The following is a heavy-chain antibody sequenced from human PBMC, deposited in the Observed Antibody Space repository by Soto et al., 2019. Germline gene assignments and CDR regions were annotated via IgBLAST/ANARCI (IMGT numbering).Heavy chain of an antibody. Sequence: EAQLVESGGGLVQPGGPVRLSCAASGSIFIDVPMTGARQPPGRGRGWASTISSSSGSTYYADPGKGRLATSRDNSKNTLALQMNNLRVEDTAVYYCAKAPPIEGCGGNCYYYHYNGLDVWGQGTTVTVS. D-gene: IGHD2-15*01. CDR1: GSIFIDVP. J-gene: IGHJ6*02. V-gene: IGHV3-23*04. CDR2: ISSSSGST. CDR3: AKAPPIEGCGGNCYYYHYNGLDV.